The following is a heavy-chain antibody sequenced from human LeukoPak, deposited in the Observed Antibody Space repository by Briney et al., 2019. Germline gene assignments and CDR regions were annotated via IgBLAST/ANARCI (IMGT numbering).Heavy chain of an antibody. D-gene: IGHD1-26*01. CDR1: GGSLSGYY. V-gene: IGHV4-59*08. Sequence: SGPTLVQPSETRSLTCTVSGGSLSGYYWSWIRQPPGKGLEWIGYIYYTGSTNYNPSLKSRVTISLDTSKNQFSLSLSSVTAADTAVYYCARLKVGSGGYYVHDFGGQGTLVTVSS. CDR2: IYYTGST. CDR3: ARLKVGSGGYYVHDF. J-gene: IGHJ4*02.